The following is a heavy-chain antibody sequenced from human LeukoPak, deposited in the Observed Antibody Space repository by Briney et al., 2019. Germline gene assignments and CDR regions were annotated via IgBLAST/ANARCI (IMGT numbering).Heavy chain of an antibody. CDR1: GGPFSGYY. V-gene: IGHV4-34*01. CDR3: ARGPKYYYDSSGYYRFAY. J-gene: IGHJ4*02. Sequence: KPSETLSLTCAVYGGPFSGYYWAWIRQPPGKGLEWIGEVNHSGSTKYNPSLESRVSISVDTSKNQFFLNLRSVTAADTAVYYCARGPKYYYDSSGYYRFAYWGQGTLVTVSS. D-gene: IGHD3-22*01. CDR2: VNHSGST.